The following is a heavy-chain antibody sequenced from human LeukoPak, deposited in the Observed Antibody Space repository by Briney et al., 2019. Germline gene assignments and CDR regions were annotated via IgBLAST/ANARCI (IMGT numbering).Heavy chain of an antibody. V-gene: IGHV3-74*01. J-gene: IGHJ4*02. Sequence: GGSLRLSCAASGFAFSTYWMHWVRQAPGKGLVWVARIKGDGSSTIYADSVKGRFTISRDNSKNTLYLQTSSLRAEDTAVYYCARASTTVPNLLDHWGRGTLVTVSS. CDR1: GFAFSTYW. D-gene: IGHD4-17*01. CDR3: ARASTTVPNLLDH. CDR2: IKGDGSST.